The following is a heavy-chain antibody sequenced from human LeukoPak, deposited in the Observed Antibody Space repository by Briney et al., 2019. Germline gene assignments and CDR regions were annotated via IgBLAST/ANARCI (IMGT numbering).Heavy chain of an antibody. CDR3: ARDLVPAAGNSYYYYYMDV. J-gene: IGHJ6*03. CDR1: SGSISTSNYY. CDR2: IFYSGST. D-gene: IGHD2-2*01. V-gene: IGHV4-39*07. Sequence: SETLSLTCTVSSGSISTSNYYWGWVRQPPGKALEWIGNIFYSGSTYYSPSLKSRVTISVDTSKNQFSLKLSSVTAADTAVYYCARDLVPAAGNSYYYYYMDVWGKGTTVTVSS.